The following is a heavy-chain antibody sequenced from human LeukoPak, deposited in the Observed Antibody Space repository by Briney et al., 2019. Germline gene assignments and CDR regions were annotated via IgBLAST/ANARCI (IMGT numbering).Heavy chain of an antibody. CDR3: ITDIGGGSRAIDY. CDR2: IKSKTDGGKT. V-gene: IGHV3-15*01. Sequence: GGALTVSCVTSRCTFNHALLSWVRQAPWKGREWVGRIKSKTDGGKTDYAARVRGRFTISRDDSKNTLCLQMNSVKPDDTAVYCCITDIGGGSRAIDYWGQGTLVTVSS. CDR1: RCTFNHAL. J-gene: IGHJ4*02. D-gene: IGHD2-15*01.